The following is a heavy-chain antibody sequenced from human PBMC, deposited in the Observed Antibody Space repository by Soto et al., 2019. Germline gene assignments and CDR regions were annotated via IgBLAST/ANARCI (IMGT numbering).Heavy chain of an antibody. CDR2: IYYGGST. D-gene: IGHD2-15*01. CDR3: ARGSVVAATLFDY. CDR1: GGSISSGGYY. Sequence: QVQLQESGPGLVKPSQTLSLTCTVSGGSISSGGYYWSWIRQHPGKGLEWIGYIYYGGSTYYNPSRKSRVTIASATSKNQFSRKLSSVDAADTAVYCCARGSVVAATLFDYWGQGTLVTVSS. J-gene: IGHJ4*02. V-gene: IGHV4-31*03.